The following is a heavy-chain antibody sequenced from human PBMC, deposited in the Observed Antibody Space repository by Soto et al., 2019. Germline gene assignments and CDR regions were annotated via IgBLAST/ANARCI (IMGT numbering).Heavy chain of an antibody. CDR1: GYTFTTYG. CDR3: AREYGDYDAGTGDYYCYGMDV. D-gene: IGHD4-17*01. J-gene: IGHJ6*02. Sequence: QAQLVQSGAEVKKPGASVKVSCKASGYTFTTYGISWVRQAPGQGLEWMGWISSFNGYTYSAQKLQGRVTLTTDTSTSTAYMELRSLTSDDTARYYWAREYGDYDAGTGDYYCYGMDVWGQGTTVTVSS. CDR2: ISSFNGYT. V-gene: IGHV1-18*01.